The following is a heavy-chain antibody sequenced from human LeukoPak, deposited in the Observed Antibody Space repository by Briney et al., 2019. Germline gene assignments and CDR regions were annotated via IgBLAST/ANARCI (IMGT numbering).Heavy chain of an antibody. CDR3: ASGGGKIPG. J-gene: IGHJ4*02. Sequence: SVGSLRLSCTASGISTGSYAVSWVRQAPGKGLEWVSGLSGGGRAFYADSVKGRFTISNDNSKNPVYLQLNSLRAEETAVYYCASGGGKIPGWGQGTLVTVSS. CDR1: GISTGSYA. V-gene: IGHV3-23*01. CDR2: LSGGGRA. D-gene: IGHD1-26*01.